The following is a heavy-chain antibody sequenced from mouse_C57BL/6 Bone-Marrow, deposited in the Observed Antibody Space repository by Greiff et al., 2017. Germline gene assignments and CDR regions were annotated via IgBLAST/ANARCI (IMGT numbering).Heavy chain of an antibody. V-gene: IGHV1-4*01. CDR3: ARFVTTVVPFDY. Sequence: QVQLQQSGAELARPGASVKMSCKASGYTFTSYTMHWVKQRPGQGLEWIGYINPSSGYTKYNQKFKDKATLTADKSSSTAYMQLSSLTSEDSAFYYCARFVTTVVPFDYWGQGTTLTVSS. D-gene: IGHD1-1*01. CDR2: INPSSGYT. J-gene: IGHJ2*01. CDR1: GYTFTSYT.